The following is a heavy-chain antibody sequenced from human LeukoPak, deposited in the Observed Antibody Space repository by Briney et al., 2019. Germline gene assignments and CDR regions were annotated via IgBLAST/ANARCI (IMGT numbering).Heavy chain of an antibody. Sequence: GASVKVSCKASGYTFTSYAMNWVRQAPGQGLEWMGWISPYNGNTHYIQNLQGRVTMTVDTSTNTASMELRSLRSDDTAVYYCARDLLGSPNGGYGDFNIFDMWGQGTLVIVSS. CDR1: GYTFTSYA. CDR3: ARDLLGSPNGGYGDFNIFDM. CDR2: ISPYNGNT. D-gene: IGHD4-17*01. V-gene: IGHV1-18*01. J-gene: IGHJ4*02.